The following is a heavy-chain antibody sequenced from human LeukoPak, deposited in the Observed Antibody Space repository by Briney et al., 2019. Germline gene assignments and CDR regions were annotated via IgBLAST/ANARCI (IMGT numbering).Heavy chain of an antibody. CDR1: GGSISSGDYY. Sequence: SQTLSLTCTVSGGSISSGDYYWSWIRQPPGKGLEWIGYIYYSGSTYYNPSLKSRATISVDTSKNQFSLKLSSVTAADTAVYYCARLDYGDYEVDYWGQGTLVTVSS. D-gene: IGHD4-17*01. V-gene: IGHV4-30-4*01. CDR2: IYYSGST. CDR3: ARLDYGDYEVDY. J-gene: IGHJ4*02.